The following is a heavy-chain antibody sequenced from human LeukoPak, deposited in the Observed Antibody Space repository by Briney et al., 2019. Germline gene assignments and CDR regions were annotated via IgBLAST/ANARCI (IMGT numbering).Heavy chain of an antibody. CDR3: ARASWDIGVVIPSFDY. CDR1: GGSFSGYY. Sequence: SEPLSLTXAVYGGSFSGYYWSWIRQPPGKGLEWIGEINHSGSTNYNQSLKSRVTISVDTSKNQFSLKLSSVTAADTAVYYCARASWDIGVVIPSFDYWGQGTLVTVSS. V-gene: IGHV4-34*01. J-gene: IGHJ4*02. CDR2: INHSGST. D-gene: IGHD3-3*01.